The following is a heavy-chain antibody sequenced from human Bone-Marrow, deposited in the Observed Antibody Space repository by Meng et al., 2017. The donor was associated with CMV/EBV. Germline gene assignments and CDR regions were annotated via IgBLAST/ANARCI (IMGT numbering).Heavy chain of an antibody. V-gene: IGHV4-34*01. J-gene: IGHJ5*02. Sequence: FSVYYWSCIRTPPGNVLEWIGVINHSGSTGYNPSLKSRVTISVDTSKNQFSLKLSSVPAADTAVYYCARAPRLAYCGGDCYGNWFDPWGQGTLVTVSS. CDR1: FSVYY. CDR3: ARAPRLAYCGGDCYGNWFDP. CDR2: INHSGST. D-gene: IGHD2-21*01.